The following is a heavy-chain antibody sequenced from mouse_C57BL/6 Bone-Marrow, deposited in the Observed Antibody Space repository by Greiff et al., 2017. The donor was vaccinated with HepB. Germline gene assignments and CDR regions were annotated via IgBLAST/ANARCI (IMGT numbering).Heavy chain of an antibody. Sequence: VQLQQPGAELVKPGASVKLSCKASGYTFTSYWMHWVKQRPGQGLEWIGMIHPNSGSTNYNEKFKSKATLTVDKSSSTAYMQLSSLTSEDSAVYYCARSDSSGYDGFAYWGQGTLVTVSA. D-gene: IGHD3-2*02. V-gene: IGHV1-64*01. J-gene: IGHJ3*01. CDR2: IHPNSGST. CDR3: ARSDSSGYDGFAY. CDR1: GYTFTSYW.